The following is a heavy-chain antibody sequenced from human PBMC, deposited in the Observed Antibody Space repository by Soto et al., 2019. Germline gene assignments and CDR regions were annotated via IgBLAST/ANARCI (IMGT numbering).Heavy chain of an antibody. J-gene: IGHJ4*02. D-gene: IGHD3-10*01. CDR2: IYYSGST. CDR1: GGSVSSGSYY. Sequence: SETLSLTCTVSGGSVSSGSYYWGWIRQPPGKGLEWIGSIYYSGSTYYNPSLKSRVTISVDTSKNQFSLKLNSVTAADTAVYYCARGISMFRGVTLASDSWGQGTLVTVSS. CDR3: ARGISMFRGVTLASDS. V-gene: IGHV4-39*01.